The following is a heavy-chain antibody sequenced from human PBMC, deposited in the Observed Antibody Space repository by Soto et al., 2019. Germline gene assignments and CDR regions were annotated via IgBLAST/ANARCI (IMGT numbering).Heavy chain of an antibody. J-gene: IGHJ4*02. Sequence: EVQLVESGGGLVQPGGSLRLSSVASGFIFNNYWMSWVRQAPGKGLEWVANIKPDGSEKNYVDSVKGRFTISRDNAKNSLDLQMNSLPAEDTAVYYCASVAIWGQGTLVTVSS. CDR2: IKPDGSEK. V-gene: IGHV3-7*01. D-gene: IGHD5-12*01. CDR3: ASVAI. CDR1: GFIFNNYW.